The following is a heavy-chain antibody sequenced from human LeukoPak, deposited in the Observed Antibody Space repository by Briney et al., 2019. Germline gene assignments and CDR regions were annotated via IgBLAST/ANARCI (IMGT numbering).Heavy chain of an antibody. D-gene: IGHD3-10*01. CDR1: VYSFSSYD. V-gene: IGHV1-8*01. J-gene: IGHJ5*02. Sequence: GASVKVSCKASVYSFSSYDITWVRQATGQGLEWMGLMEPNSGNTGYAQKFQGRVTMTRNKSISTAYMELSSLRSEDTAVYYCARGLELWFGEAGVGWFDPWGQGTLVTVSS. CDR2: MEPNSGNT. CDR3: ARGLELWFGEAGVGWFDP.